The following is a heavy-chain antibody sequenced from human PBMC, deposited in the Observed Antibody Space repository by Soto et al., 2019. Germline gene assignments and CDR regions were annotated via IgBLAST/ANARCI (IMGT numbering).Heavy chain of an antibody. CDR2: IYYSGST. Sequence: SETLSLTWTVSGGSISSSSSYWGWIRQPPGKGLEWIGSIYYSGSTYYNPSLKSRVNILQDTSKNQFSLNLTSMTAADTAVYYCARRRSYDSSGYYSRAFDYWGQGTLVTVSS. J-gene: IGHJ4*02. V-gene: IGHV4-39*01. CDR1: GGSISSSSSY. CDR3: ARRRSYDSSGYYSRAFDY. D-gene: IGHD3-22*01.